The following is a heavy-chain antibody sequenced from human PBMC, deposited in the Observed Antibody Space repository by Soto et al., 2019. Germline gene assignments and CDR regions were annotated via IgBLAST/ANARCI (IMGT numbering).Heavy chain of an antibody. CDR1: GGTFSSYA. CDR3: ARTNTAMVTGWFDP. J-gene: IGHJ5*02. Sequence: QVQLVQSGAEVKKPGSSVKVSCKASGGTFSSYAISWVRQAPGQGLEWMGGIIPIFGTANYAQKLQGRVTITAAEYTSTAYMELSSLGSEDTAVYYCARTNTAMVTGWFDPWGQGNLVTVSS. CDR2: IIPIFGTA. V-gene: IGHV1-69*12. D-gene: IGHD5-18*01.